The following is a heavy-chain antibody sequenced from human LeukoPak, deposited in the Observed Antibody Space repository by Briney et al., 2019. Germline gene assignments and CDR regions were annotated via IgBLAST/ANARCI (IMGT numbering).Heavy chain of an antibody. V-gene: IGHV4-59*02. CDR2: IYYSGRT. J-gene: IGHJ4*02. CDR3: ASGTTVTNFAY. CDR1: DGSVSSYY. Sequence: SETLSLTCTVSDGSVSSYYWSWIRQPPGKGLEWIGYIYYSGRTNYNPSLKSRVTISVDTSKNQFSLKLTSVTAADTAVYYCASGTTVTNFAYWGQGTLVTVSS. D-gene: IGHD4-17*01.